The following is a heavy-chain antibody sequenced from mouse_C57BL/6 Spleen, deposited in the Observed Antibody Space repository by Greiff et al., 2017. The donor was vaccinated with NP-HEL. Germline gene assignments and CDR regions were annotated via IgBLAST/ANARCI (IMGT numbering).Heavy chain of an antibody. D-gene: IGHD2-4*01. Sequence: EVKLVESGGGLVKPGGSLKLSCAASGFTFSDYGMHWVRQAPEKGLEWVAYISSGSSTIYYVDTVKGRFTIARDNAKNTLFLQMTSLRSEDTAMYYCARGQIYYDYDGFAYWGQGTLVTVSA. CDR1: GFTFSDYG. V-gene: IGHV5-17*01. J-gene: IGHJ3*01. CDR2: ISSGSSTI. CDR3: ARGQIYYDYDGFAY.